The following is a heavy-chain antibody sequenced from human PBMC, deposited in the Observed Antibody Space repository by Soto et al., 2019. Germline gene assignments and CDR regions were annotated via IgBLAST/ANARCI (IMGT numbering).Heavy chain of an antibody. Sequence: GGSLRLSCTPSGFTFSAYGMHWVRQAPGKGLEWVAAISHDGTNKYYGDSVRGRFTISRDNSKNTLYLQMNTLRNEDTAVYYCAKESRPSAATATRVYRMDVWGQGTTVTVSS. D-gene: IGHD5-12*01. CDR2: ISHDGTNK. J-gene: IGHJ6*02. V-gene: IGHV3-30*18. CDR1: GFTFSAYG. CDR3: AKESRPSAATATRVYRMDV.